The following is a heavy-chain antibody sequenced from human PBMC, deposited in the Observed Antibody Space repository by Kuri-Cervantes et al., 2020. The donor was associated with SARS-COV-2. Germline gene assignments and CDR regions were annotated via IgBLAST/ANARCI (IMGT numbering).Heavy chain of an antibody. V-gene: IGHV3-53*01. D-gene: IGHD6-19*01. CDR1: GSTVSSNY. CDR2: IYSGGST. CDR3: ARSIIAVAGFGGRDY. J-gene: IGHJ4*02. Sequence: LSLTCAASGSTVSSNYMSWVRQAPGKGLEWVSVIYSGGSTYYADSVKGRFTISRDNSKNTLYLQMNSLRAEDTAVYYCARSIIAVAGFGGRDYWGQGTLVTVSS.